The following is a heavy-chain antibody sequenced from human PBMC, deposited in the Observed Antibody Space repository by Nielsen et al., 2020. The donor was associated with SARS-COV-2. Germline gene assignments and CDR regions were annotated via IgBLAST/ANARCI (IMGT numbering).Heavy chain of an antibody. J-gene: IGHJ4*02. CDR2: ISWNSGSI. CDR3: AKDLTSAYYYGSGALDY. V-gene: IGHV3-9*01. Sequence: SLKISCAASGFTFDDYAMHWVRQAPGKGLEWVSGISWNSGSIGYADSVKGRFTISRDNAKNSLYLQMNSLRAEDTALYYCAKDLTSAYYYGSGALDYWGQGTLVTVSS. D-gene: IGHD3-10*01. CDR1: GFTFDDYA.